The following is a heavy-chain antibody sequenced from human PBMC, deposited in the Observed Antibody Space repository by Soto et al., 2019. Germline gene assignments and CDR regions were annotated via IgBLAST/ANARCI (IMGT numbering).Heavy chain of an antibody. Sequence: PGGSLRLSCAASGFTFSSYSMNWVRQAPGKGLEWVSSISSSSSYIYHADSVKGRFTISRDNAKNSLYLQMNSLRAEDTAVYYCARAMVRGFSFDYWGQGTLVTVSS. V-gene: IGHV3-21*01. D-gene: IGHD3-10*01. CDR3: ARAMVRGFSFDY. CDR1: GFTFSSYS. J-gene: IGHJ4*02. CDR2: ISSSSSYI.